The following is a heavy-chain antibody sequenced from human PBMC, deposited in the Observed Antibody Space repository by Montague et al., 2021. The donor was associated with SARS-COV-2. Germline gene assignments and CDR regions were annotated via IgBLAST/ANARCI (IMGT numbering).Heavy chain of an antibody. CDR3: ARLGDGVVPSPILGVGPYYSYYYMDV. CDR2: IPHGGST. CDR1: GGSFSTYS. Sequence: SETLSLTCAVHGGSFSTYSWNWIRQPPRQGLERIGEIPHGGSTNYNPTPTSRVPISADTAKTQFSLKLTLVAAADTAVYYCARLGDGVVPSPILGVGPYYSYYYMDVWGKGTTVTVSS. J-gene: IGHJ6*03. D-gene: IGHD3-10*01. V-gene: IGHV4-34*01.